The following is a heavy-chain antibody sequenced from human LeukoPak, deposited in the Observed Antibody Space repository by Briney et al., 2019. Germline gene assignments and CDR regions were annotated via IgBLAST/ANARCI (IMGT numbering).Heavy chain of an antibody. V-gene: IGHV4-39*07. J-gene: IGHJ5*02. CDR3: TREVEGYSYASGRFLHFDP. CDR1: GDSIRSSSYH. D-gene: IGHD3-10*01. Sequence: SETLSLTCTVSGDSIRSSSYHWGWIRQPPGKGLEWIGSIYYSGSAYNNRSLKRRLTISIDTSKNQFSLRLSSVTAADTAVYYCTREVEGYSYASGRFLHFDPWGQGTLVTVSS. CDR2: IYYSGSA.